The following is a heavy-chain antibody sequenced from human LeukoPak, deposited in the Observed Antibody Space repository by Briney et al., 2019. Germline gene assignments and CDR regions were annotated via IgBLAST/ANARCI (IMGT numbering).Heavy chain of an antibody. CDR1: GFTFSSYT. V-gene: IGHV3-30*18. Sequence: GGSLRLSCAASGFTFSSYTMSWVRQAPGRGLEWVAVISYDGSNKYYADSVKGRFTISRDNSKNTLYLQMNSLRAEDTAVYYCAKDHLAAAGIVYYYYGMDVWGQGTTVTVSS. CDR3: AKDHLAAAGIVYYYYGMDV. J-gene: IGHJ6*02. CDR2: ISYDGSNK. D-gene: IGHD6-13*01.